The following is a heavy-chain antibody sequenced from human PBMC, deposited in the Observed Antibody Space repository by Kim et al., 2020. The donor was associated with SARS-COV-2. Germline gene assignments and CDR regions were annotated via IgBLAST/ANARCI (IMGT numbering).Heavy chain of an antibody. CDR1: GDSVSRNSAA. V-gene: IGHV6-1*01. D-gene: IGHD3-10*01. CDR3: TRDLSRGDTGPFDY. Sequence: SQTLSLTCAISGDSVSRNSAAWNWIRQSPSGGLEWLGRTYFRSKWYYDYAISVKSRISINPDTSKNQFSLQLNSVTPEDTAVYYCTRDLSRGDTGPFDYWGRGTLVTVSS. J-gene: IGHJ4*02. CDR2: TYFRSKWYY.